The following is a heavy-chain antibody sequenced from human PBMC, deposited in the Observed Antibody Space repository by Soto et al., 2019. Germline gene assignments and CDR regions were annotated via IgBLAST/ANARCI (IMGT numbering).Heavy chain of an antibody. CDR1: GFTFSSYE. V-gene: IGHV3-48*03. CDR2: ISSSGDTI. Sequence: EVQLVESGGDLVQPGGSLRLSCEASGFTFSSYEIHWVRQAPGKGPELISYISSSGDTIYYSESVEGRFTTSRDNAKNSLFLQMNRRRAEDPAFYHCARGYVYTGLRGDIDVWGQGTTVTVSS. D-gene: IGHD5-18*01. CDR3: ARGYVYTGLRGDIDV. J-gene: IGHJ6*02.